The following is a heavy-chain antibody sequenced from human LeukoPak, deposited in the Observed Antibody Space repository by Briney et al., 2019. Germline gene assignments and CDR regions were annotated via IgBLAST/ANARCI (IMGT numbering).Heavy chain of an antibody. D-gene: IGHD3-10*01. Sequence: GESLKISCKGSGYSFTSYWIGWVRPMPGKGLEWMGIIYPGDSDTRYSPPFEGQVTISTDKSISTAYLQWSSLKASDTAIYYCARLYGSYFNYWGQGTLVTVSS. CDR1: GYSFTSYW. CDR2: IYPGDSDT. V-gene: IGHV5-51*01. J-gene: IGHJ4*02. CDR3: ARLYGSYFNY.